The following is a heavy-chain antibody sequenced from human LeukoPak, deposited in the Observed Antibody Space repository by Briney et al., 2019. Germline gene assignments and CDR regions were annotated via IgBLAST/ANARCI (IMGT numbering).Heavy chain of an antibody. D-gene: IGHD6-19*01. Sequence: GGSLRLSCAASGFTFSSYSMNWVRQAPGKGLEWVSSISSSSSYIYYADSVKGRFTISRDNSKNTLYLQMNSLRAEDTAVYYCARDPGAGYGSGWGFDYWGQGTLVTVSS. CDR2: ISSSSSYI. CDR1: GFTFSSYS. CDR3: ARDPGAGYGSGWGFDY. V-gene: IGHV3-21*01. J-gene: IGHJ4*02.